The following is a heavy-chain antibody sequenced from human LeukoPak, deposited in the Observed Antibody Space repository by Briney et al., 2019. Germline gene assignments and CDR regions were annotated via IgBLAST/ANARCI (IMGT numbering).Heavy chain of an antibody. J-gene: IGHJ6*03. D-gene: IGHD3-10*01. CDR1: GFTFSSSA. Sequence: RSGGSLRLSCAASGFTFSSSAMSWVRQALGKGLERLSTISGGGGSTYYADSVKGRFTISRDNAKNSLYLQMNSLRAEDTAVYYCARTSMVRGATLYYYYSMDVWGKGTTVTISS. CDR2: ISGGGGST. V-gene: IGHV3-23*01. CDR3: ARTSMVRGATLYYYYSMDV.